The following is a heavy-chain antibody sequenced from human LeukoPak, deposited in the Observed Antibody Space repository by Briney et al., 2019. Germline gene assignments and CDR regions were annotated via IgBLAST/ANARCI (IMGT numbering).Heavy chain of an antibody. CDR2: ISGSGIST. Sequence: GGSLRLSCAASGFSFSNYAMSWVRQAPGKGLEWVSAISGSGISTYYADSAKGRLTISRDNSKNTLYLQLNSLGAEDTAVYFCAKDQGSSVSGHYPTLVFDYWGQGTLVTVSS. CDR3: AKDQGSSVSGHYPTLVFDY. D-gene: IGHD6-19*01. CDR1: GFSFSNYA. V-gene: IGHV3-23*01. J-gene: IGHJ4*02.